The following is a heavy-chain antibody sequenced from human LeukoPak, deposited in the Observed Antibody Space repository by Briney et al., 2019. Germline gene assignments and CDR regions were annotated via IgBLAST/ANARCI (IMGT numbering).Heavy chain of an antibody. Sequence: PPGGSLRLSCAASGFTFSSYWMSWVRQAPGKGLEWVANIKQDGSEKYYVDSVKGRFTISRDNAKNSLYLQMNSLRAEDTAVYYCARGYSITGYYYPPYYFDYWGQGTLVTVSS. D-gene: IGHD3-22*01. CDR3: ARGYSITGYYYPPYYFDY. CDR1: GFTFSSYW. J-gene: IGHJ4*02. V-gene: IGHV3-7*01. CDR2: IKQDGSEK.